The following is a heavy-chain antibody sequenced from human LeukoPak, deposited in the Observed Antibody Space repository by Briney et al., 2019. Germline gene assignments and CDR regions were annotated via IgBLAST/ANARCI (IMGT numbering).Heavy chain of an antibody. CDR1: GFTFSSYA. CDR2: ISSNGGST. Sequence: GGPLRLSCAASGFTFSSYALHWVRQTPGKGLEYVSAISSNGGSTYYANSVKGRFTISRDNSKNTLYLQMGSLRAEDMAVYYCARVSVVAATLDYWGQGTLVTVSS. CDR3: ARVSVVAATLDY. V-gene: IGHV3-64*01. J-gene: IGHJ4*02. D-gene: IGHD2-15*01.